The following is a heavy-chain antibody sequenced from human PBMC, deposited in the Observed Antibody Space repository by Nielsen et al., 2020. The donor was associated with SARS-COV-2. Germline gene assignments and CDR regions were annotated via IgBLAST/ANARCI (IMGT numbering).Heavy chain of an antibody. V-gene: IGHV1-3*01. D-gene: IGHD2-2*01. CDR1: GYTFTSYA. Sequence: ASVKVSCKASGYTFTSYAMHWVRQAPGQRLKWMGWINAGNGNTKYSQKFQGRVTMTRDTSTSTVYMELSSLRSEDTAVYYCARGGYCSSTSCRDAFDIWGQGTMVTVSS. J-gene: IGHJ3*02. CDR3: ARGGYCSSTSCRDAFDI. CDR2: INAGNGNT.